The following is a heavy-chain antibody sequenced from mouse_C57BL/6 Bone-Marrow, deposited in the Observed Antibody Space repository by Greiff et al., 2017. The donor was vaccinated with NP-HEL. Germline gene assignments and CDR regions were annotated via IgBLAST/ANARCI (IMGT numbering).Heavy chain of an antibody. V-gene: IGHV1-72*01. CDR1: GYTFTSYW. J-gene: IGHJ4*01. CDR2: LAPNSGGT. Sequence: VQLQQPGAELVKPGASVKLSCKASGYTFTSYWMHWVKQRPGRGLAWIGRLAPNSGGTKYNEKFKNKATLTVDKPSSTAYMQLSSLTSEDSAVYYCASHSNYGGSAMDYWGQGTSVTVSS. D-gene: IGHD2-5*01. CDR3: ASHSNYGGSAMDY.